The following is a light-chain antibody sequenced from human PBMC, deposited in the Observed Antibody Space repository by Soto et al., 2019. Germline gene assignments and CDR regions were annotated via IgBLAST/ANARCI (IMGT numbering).Light chain of an antibody. Sequence: QSALTQPASVSGSPGQSITISCTGTSSDVGGYNYVSWYQHHPGKAPKLMIYEVSNRPSGLSNRFSGSKSGNTASLTISGLQAEDEADYYCSSYTSSSTQVFGTGTKLTVL. CDR3: SSYTSSSTQV. CDR1: SSDVGGYNY. CDR2: EVS. J-gene: IGLJ1*01. V-gene: IGLV2-14*01.